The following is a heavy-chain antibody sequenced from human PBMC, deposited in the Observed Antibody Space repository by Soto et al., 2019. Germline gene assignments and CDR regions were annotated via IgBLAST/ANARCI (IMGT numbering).Heavy chain of an antibody. D-gene: IGHD3-10*01. Sequence: QVQLVQSGAEVKKPGASVKVSCKASGYTFTSYGISWVRQAPGQGLEWMGWISAYNGNTNYAQKLQGRVTMTTDTSTSTAYMELRRLRSDDTAVYYCARENMVRGVIITYYYGMDVWGQGTTVTVSS. CDR3: ARENMVRGVIITYYYGMDV. J-gene: IGHJ6*02. CDR1: GYTFTSYG. CDR2: ISAYNGNT. V-gene: IGHV1-18*04.